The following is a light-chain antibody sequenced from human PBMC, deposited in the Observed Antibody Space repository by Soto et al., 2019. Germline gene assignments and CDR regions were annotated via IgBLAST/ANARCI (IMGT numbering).Light chain of an antibody. V-gene: IGKV1-12*01. J-gene: IGKJ5*01. Sequence: IPMTQSPSSVSPSLCDRVTVTCRASQGISSCLAWCQKKQGKAPKLLIYAASSFQSGVPSRLFGSGSGTEDTITIISLKQEDVSMYFCQQANSIPITFCQGTRLEIK. CDR2: AAS. CDR1: QGISSC. CDR3: QQANSIPIT.